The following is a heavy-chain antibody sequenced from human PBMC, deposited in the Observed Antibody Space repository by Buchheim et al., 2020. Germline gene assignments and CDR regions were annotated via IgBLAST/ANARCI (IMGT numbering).Heavy chain of an antibody. J-gene: IGHJ4*02. D-gene: IGHD3-3*01. CDR3: ASTRITIFGVAPFDY. Sequence: QVQLQQWGAGLLKPSETLSLTCAVYGGSFSGYYWSWIRQPPGKGLEWIGEINHSGSTNYNPSLKSRVTISVDTSKNQFSLKLSSVTAADTAVYYCASTRITIFGVAPFDYWGQGTL. CDR2: INHSGST. V-gene: IGHV4-34*01. CDR1: GGSFSGYY.